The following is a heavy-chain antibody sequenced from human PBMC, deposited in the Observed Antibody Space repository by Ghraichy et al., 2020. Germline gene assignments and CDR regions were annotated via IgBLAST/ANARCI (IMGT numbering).Heavy chain of an antibody. J-gene: IGHJ6*02. CDR2: ISYDGSNK. CDR3: ARGEGSSWYPSYYYGMDV. V-gene: IGHV3-30*04. Sequence: GGSLRLSCAASGFTFSSYAMHWVRQAPGKGLEWVAVISYDGSNKYYADSVKGRFTISRDNSKNTLYLQMNSLRAEDTAVYYCARGEGSSWYPSYYYGMDVWGQGTTVTVSS. D-gene: IGHD6-13*01. CDR1: GFTFSSYA.